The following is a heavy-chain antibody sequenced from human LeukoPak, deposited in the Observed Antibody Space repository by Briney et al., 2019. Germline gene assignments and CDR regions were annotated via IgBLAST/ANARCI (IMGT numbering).Heavy chain of an antibody. Sequence: ASVKVSCKASGYPFTSYGISWVRQAPRQGLEWMGWISAYNGNTNYAQKLQGRVTMTTDTSTSTAYMELRSLRSDDTAVYYCARIPPGPSSTSIFDYWAQGTLVTVSS. D-gene: IGHD2/OR15-2a*01. J-gene: IGHJ4*02. CDR2: ISAYNGNT. V-gene: IGHV1-18*01. CDR1: GYPFTSYG. CDR3: ARIPPGPSSTSIFDY.